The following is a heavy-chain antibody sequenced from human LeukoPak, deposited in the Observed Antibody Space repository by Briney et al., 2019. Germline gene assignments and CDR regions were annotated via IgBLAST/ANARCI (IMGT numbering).Heavy chain of an antibody. Sequence: GGSLRLSCAASGFTFSSYNMNWVRQAPGTGLEWVSYISSSSSYIYYADSVKGRFTISRDNAKNSLYLQMNSLRAEDTAVYYCARHHGTYYYYYYMDVWGKGTTVTVSS. J-gene: IGHJ6*03. CDR1: GFTFSSYN. CDR2: ISSSSSYI. V-gene: IGHV3-21*01. CDR3: ARHHGTYYYYYYMDV. D-gene: IGHD2-21*01.